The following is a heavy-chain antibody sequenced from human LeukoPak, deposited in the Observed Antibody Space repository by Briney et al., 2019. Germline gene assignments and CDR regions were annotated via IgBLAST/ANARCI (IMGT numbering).Heavy chain of an antibody. CDR1: GFTFSDYY. D-gene: IGHD2-21*01. J-gene: IGHJ3*02. Sequence: GSLRLSCAASGFTFSDYYMSWIRQAPGKGLEWVSYISGSSYYTKYADSVKGRFTISRDNAKNSLYLQMNSLRAEDTAVYYCARSSSSGGGDSFDIWGQGTMVTVSS. CDR3: ARSSSSGGGDSFDI. CDR2: ISGSSYYT. V-gene: IGHV3-11*06.